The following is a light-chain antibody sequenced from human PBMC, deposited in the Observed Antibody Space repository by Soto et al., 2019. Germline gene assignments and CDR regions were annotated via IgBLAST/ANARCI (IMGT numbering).Light chain of an antibody. CDR3: CSYAGNYSFV. CDR2: DVT. V-gene: IGLV2-11*01. CDR1: TSDVGGYAL. J-gene: IGLJ1*01. Sequence: QSALTPPRSVSGSPGQSVTIPCTGTTSDVGGYALVSWFQQYPGEAPKLLISDVTKRPSGVPDRFSGSKSGNTASLTISGLLAEDESDYYCCSYAGNYSFVFGSGTKVTVL.